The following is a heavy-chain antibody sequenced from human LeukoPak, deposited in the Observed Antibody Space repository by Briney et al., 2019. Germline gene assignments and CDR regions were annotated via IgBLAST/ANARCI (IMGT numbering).Heavy chain of an antibody. CDR3: AADAAGVRGVYAFDI. D-gene: IGHD3-10*01. Sequence: SVKVSCKSSGFTFTSSAVQWVRQARGQRLEWIGCIVVGSGNTNYAQKFQERVTITRDMSTSTAYMELSSLRSEDTAVYYCAADAAGVRGVYAFDIWGQGTMVTVSS. J-gene: IGHJ3*02. CDR1: GFTFTSSA. V-gene: IGHV1-58*01. CDR2: IVVGSGNT.